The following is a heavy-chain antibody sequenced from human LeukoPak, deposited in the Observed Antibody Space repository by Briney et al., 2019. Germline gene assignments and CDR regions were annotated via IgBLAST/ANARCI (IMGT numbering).Heavy chain of an antibody. V-gene: IGHV4-59*01. CDR1: GGSISSYY. D-gene: IGHD3-10*01. J-gene: IGHJ5*02. CDR2: IYYSGST. Sequence: SETLSLTCTVSGGSISSYYWSWIRQPPGKGLEWIGYIYYSGSTNYNPSLKSRVTISVDTSKNQFSLKLSSVTAADTAVYYCARQAGHYGSGTKNWFDPWGQGTLVTVSS. CDR3: ARQAGHYGSGTKNWFDP.